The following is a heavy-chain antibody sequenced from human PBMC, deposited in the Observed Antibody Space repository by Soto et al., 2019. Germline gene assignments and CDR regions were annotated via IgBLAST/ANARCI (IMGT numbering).Heavy chain of an antibody. CDR1: GYTFTSHY. V-gene: IGHV1-46*01. CDR3: ARDQVPNASRLGDAFDI. CDR2: INPSGGST. D-gene: IGHD6-6*01. Sequence: QVQLVQSGAEVRKPGASVKVSCKASGYTFTSHYIRWVRQAPGQGLEWMGVINPSGGSTSYADKFQGRVTMTMDTSTSTVYMDLSSLRSGDTALYYCARDQVPNASRLGDAFDIWGQGTMVTVSS. J-gene: IGHJ3*02.